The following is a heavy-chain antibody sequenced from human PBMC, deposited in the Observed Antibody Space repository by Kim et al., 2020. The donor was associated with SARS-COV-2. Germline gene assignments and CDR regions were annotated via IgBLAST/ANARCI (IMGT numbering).Heavy chain of an antibody. D-gene: IGHD1-7*01. J-gene: IGHJ4*02. CDR2: INHSGST. CDR3: ARGALPYNWNYGVKKYYFDY. V-gene: IGHV4-34*01. CDR1: GGSFSGYY. Sequence: SETLSLTCAVYGGSFSGYYWSWIRQPPGKGLEWIGEINHSGSTNYNPSLKSRVTISVDTSKNQFSLKLSSVTAADTAVYYCARGALPYNWNYGVKKYYFDYWGQGTLVTVSS.